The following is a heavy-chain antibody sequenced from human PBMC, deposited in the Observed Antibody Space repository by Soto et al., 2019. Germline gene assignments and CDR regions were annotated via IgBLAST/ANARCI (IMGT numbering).Heavy chain of an antibody. CDR3: APSSSPYYCAN. CDR2: IIPMFGTA. CDR1: GGTLSNYA. D-gene: IGHD6-13*01. V-gene: IGHV1-69*01. Sequence: QVQLVQSGAEVKKPGSSVKVSCKASGGTLSNYAINWVRQAPGQGREWMGGIIPMFGTATYAQKFQGRVTIPADESTTTAYMELISLRSEDTAVYYCAPSSSPYYCANWGQGALVTVSS. J-gene: IGHJ4*02.